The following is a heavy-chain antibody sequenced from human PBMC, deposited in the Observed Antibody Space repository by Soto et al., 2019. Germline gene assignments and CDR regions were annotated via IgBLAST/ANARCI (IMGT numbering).Heavy chain of an antibody. V-gene: IGHV3-30*03. J-gene: IGHJ4*02. Sequence: GGSLRLSCTASGFTFRSYDMHWVRQALGKGLEWVALISYDGSKKYYADSVKGRFTISRDNSKNTLYLQMNSPRGDDTAIYYCASRIAVTAIDYWGQGALVTVSS. CDR3: ASRIAVTAIDY. CDR1: GFTFRSYD. D-gene: IGHD6-19*01. CDR2: ISYDGSKK.